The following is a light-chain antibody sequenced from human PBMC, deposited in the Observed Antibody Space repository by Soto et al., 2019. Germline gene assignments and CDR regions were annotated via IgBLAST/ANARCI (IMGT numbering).Light chain of an antibody. CDR1: ESVSSN. CDR3: QQSGDSQWT. J-gene: IGKJ1*01. Sequence: EIVMTQSPATLSVSPGERATLSCRASESVSSNLAWYQQKPGQAPRLLINAASNRATGIPDRFSGSGSGMDFTLTISSLEPEDFAVYYCQQSGDSQWTFGQGTKVDIK. CDR2: AAS. V-gene: IGKV3D-15*01.